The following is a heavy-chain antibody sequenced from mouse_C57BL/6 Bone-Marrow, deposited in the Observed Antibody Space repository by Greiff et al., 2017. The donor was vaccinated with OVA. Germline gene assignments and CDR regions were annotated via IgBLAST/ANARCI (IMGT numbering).Heavy chain of an antibody. CDR2: IHPNSGST. Sequence: VQLQQPGAELVKPGASEKLSCKASGYTFTSYWMHWVKQRPGQGLEWIGMIHPNSGSTNYNEKFKSKATLTVDKSSSTAYMQLSSLTSEDSAVYYCARPYDYDRDYYAMDYWGQGTSVTVSS. D-gene: IGHD2-4*01. V-gene: IGHV1-64*01. CDR1: GYTFTSYW. CDR3: ARPYDYDRDYYAMDY. J-gene: IGHJ4*01.